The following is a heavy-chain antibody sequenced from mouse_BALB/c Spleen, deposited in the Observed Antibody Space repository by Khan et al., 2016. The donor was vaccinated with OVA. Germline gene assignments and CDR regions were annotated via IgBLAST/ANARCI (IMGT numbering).Heavy chain of an antibody. J-gene: IGHJ4*01. D-gene: IGHD1-2*01. CDR2: IWGDGNT. Sequence: QVQLKESGPGLVAPSQSLSITCTVSGFSLTNYGVNWVRQPPGEGLEWLGVIWGDGNTNYHSALISRLSINKDNSKSQVFLTLNSLHTHDTATYSCARSTAAARNDYTMDYRGQGTSGTVSS. CDR3: ARSTAAARNDYTMDY. CDR1: GFSLTNYG. V-gene: IGHV2-3*01.